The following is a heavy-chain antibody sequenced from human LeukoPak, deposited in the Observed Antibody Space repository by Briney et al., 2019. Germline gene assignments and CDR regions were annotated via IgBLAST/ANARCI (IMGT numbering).Heavy chain of an antibody. D-gene: IGHD6-13*01. V-gene: IGHV4-39*02. CDR2: IYYSGST. CDR1: GGSISSSSYY. Sequence: PSETLSLTCTVSGGSISSSSYYWGWIRQPPGKGLEWIGSIYYSGSTYYNPSLKSRVTISVDTSKNQFSLKLSSVTAADTAVYYCARDVIAAAGTADYWGQGTLVTVSS. CDR3: ARDVIAAAGTADY. J-gene: IGHJ4*02.